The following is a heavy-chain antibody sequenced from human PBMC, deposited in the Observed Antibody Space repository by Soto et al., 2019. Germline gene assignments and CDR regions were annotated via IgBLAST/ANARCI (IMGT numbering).Heavy chain of an antibody. J-gene: IGHJ5*02. V-gene: IGHV1-69*01. CDR3: AGDRAEVGATGDGWFDP. CDR1: GGTFSSYA. D-gene: IGHD1-26*01. Sequence: QVQLVQSGAEVKKPGSSVKVSCKASGGTFSSYAISWVRQAPGQGLEWMGGIIPIFGTANYAQKFQGRVTITADESKIRAHMELRSLRSEDTAVYYCAGDRAEVGATGDGWFDPWGQGTLVVVSS. CDR2: IIPIFGTA.